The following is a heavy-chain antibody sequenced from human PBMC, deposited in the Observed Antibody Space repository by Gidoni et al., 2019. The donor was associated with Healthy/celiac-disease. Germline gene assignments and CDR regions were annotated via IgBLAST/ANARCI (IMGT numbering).Heavy chain of an antibody. J-gene: IGHJ3*02. CDR3: ARGKSSWYPGAFDI. CDR2: IKQDGSEK. V-gene: IGHV3-7*01. CDR1: GFTVSSYW. Sequence: EVHLVESGGGLVQPGGSLRLSCAASGFTVSSYWMSWVSQSPGKGMEWVANIKQDGSEKYYVDSVKGRFPISRDNAKNSLYLQMNSLRAEDTAVYYCARGKSSWYPGAFDIWGQGTMVTVSS. D-gene: IGHD6-13*01.